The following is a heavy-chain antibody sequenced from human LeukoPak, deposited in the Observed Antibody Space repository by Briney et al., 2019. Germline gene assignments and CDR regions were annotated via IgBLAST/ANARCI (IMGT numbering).Heavy chain of an antibody. CDR2: ISGYNGHT. J-gene: IGHJ3*02. D-gene: IGHD3-22*01. CDR3: ARSGHRRLHYDNLAFDM. V-gene: IGHV1-18*01. Sequence: ASVKVSCKTSSYTFTNYGLTWVRLAPGQRPEWMGWISGYNGHTNYAQKFQGRVTMSRDTSTTTAYMELRSLGSDDTAIYYCARSGHRRLHYDNLAFDMWGQGTLVTVSS. CDR1: SYTFTNYG.